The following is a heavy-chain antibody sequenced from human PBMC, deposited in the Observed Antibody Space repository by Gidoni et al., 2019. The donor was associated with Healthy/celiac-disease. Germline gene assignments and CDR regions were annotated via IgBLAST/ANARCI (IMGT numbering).Heavy chain of an antibody. D-gene: IGHD2-15*01. CDR3: AKDRPYCSGGSCYSFDP. V-gene: IGHV3-23*01. J-gene: IGHJ5*02. Sequence: EVQLLESGGGLVQPGGSLRLSCAASGFTFSSYAMSWVRQAPGKGLEWVSAISGSGGSTYYADSVKGRFTISRDNSKNTLYLQMNSLRAEDTAVYYCAKDRPYCSGGSCYSFDPWGQGTLVTVSS. CDR1: GFTFSSYA. CDR2: ISGSGGST.